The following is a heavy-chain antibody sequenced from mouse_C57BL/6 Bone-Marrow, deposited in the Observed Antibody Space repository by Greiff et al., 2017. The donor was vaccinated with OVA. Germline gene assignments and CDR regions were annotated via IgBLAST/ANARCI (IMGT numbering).Heavy chain of an antibody. CDR3: ARLWPYYYGSSPIDY. Sequence: EVQGVESVAELVRPGASVKLSCTASGFNIKNTYMHWVKQRPEQGLEWIGRIDPANGNTKYAPKFQGKATITADTSSNTAYLQLSSLTSEDTAIYYCARLWPYYYGSSPIDYWGQGTTLTVSS. V-gene: IGHV14-3*01. D-gene: IGHD1-1*01. CDR2: IDPANGNT. J-gene: IGHJ2*01. CDR1: GFNIKNTY.